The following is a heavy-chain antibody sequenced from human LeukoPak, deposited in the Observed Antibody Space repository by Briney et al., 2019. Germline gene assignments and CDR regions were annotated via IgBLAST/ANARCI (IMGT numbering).Heavy chain of an antibody. V-gene: IGHV3-48*03. CDR1: GFIFSSYE. D-gene: IGHD6-13*01. J-gene: IGHJ4*02. Sequence: PGGSLTLSRPAFGFIFSSYEMNWVRQAPGKGLEWVSYISSSGSPRHYADSVKGRFTISRDNAKNSLYLQMNSLRAEDTAVYYCARVGQQLADYWGQGTLVTVSS. CDR2: ISSSGSPR. CDR3: ARVGQQLADY.